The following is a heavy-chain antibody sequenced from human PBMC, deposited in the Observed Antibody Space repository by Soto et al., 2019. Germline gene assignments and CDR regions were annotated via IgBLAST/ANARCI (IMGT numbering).Heavy chain of an antibody. J-gene: IGHJ4*02. D-gene: IGHD6-19*01. CDR2: IWYDGSNK. V-gene: IGHV3-33*01. CDR3: ARDGPVAGHIDY. Sequence: GGSLRLSCAASGFTFSSYGMHWVRQAPGKGLEWVAVIWYDGSNKYYADSVKGRFTISRDNSKNTLYLQMNSLRAEDTAVYYCARDGPVAGHIDYWGQGTLVTVSS. CDR1: GFTFSSYG.